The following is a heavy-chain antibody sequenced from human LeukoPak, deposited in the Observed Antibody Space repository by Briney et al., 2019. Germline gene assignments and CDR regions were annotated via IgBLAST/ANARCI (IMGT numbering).Heavy chain of an antibody. D-gene: IGHD6-19*01. V-gene: IGHV4-39*01. J-gene: IGHJ5*02. Sequence: PSETLSLTCTVSGGSIRGSNYYWGWIRQSPGKGLEWIGSMYYSGNTHYNPSLKSRVTISVDTSKNQFSLKLSSVTASDTAAYYCATLTPGISVAGPGHNWFGLWGQGTLVTVSS. CDR2: MYYSGNT. CDR1: GGSIRGSNYY. CDR3: ATLTPGISVAGPGHNWFGL.